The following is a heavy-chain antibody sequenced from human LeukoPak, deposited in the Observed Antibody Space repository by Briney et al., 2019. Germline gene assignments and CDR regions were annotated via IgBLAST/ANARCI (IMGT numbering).Heavy chain of an antibody. V-gene: IGHV3-9*01. CDR1: GFTFDDYA. Sequence: GGSLRLSCAASGFTFDDYAMHWVRQAPGKGLGWVSGISWNSGSIGYADSVKGRSTISRDNAKNSLYLQMNSLRAEDTALYYCAKAYYSDLYYFDYWGQGTLVTVSS. J-gene: IGHJ4*02. D-gene: IGHD3-10*01. CDR3: AKAYYSDLYYFDY. CDR2: ISWNSGSI.